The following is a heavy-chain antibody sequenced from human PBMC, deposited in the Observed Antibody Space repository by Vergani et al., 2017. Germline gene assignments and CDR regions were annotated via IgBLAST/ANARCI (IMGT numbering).Heavy chain of an antibody. CDR2: ISYDGSNK. CDR3: AKDRVDTAMANYGMDV. Sequence: QVQLVESGGGVVQPGRSLRLSCAASGFTFSSYGMHWVRQAPGKGLEWVAVISYDGSNKYYADSVKCRFTISRDNSKNTLYLQMNSLRAEDTAVYYCAKDRVDTAMANYGMDVWGQGTTVTVSS. V-gene: IGHV3-30*18. CDR1: GFTFSSYG. D-gene: IGHD5-18*01. J-gene: IGHJ6*02.